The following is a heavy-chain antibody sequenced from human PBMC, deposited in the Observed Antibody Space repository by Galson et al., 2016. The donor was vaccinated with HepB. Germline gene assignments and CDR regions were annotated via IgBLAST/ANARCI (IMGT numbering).Heavy chain of an antibody. CDR1: GFTFGAYP. CDR2: INHDSSAM. V-gene: IGHV3-48*02. CDR3: ARDITWGLDY. D-gene: IGHD3-10*01. J-gene: IGHJ4*02. Sequence: SLRLSCAASGFTFGAYPMNWVRQAPGKGLEWVSNINHDSSAMNYALSMKDRFTISRDNAKNSLFLQMDSLSDEDTAVYYCARDITWGLDYWGQGILVTVSS.